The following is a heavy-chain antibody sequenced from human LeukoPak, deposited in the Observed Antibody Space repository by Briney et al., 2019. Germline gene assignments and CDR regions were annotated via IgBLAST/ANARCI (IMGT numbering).Heavy chain of an antibody. CDR2: IYTSGST. CDR1: GGSISSYY. Sequence: SETLSLTCTVSGGSISSYYWSWIRQPAGKGLEWIGRIYTSGSTNYNPSLKSRVTMSVDTSKNQFSLKLSSVTAADTAVYYCARIGVVVVPAARVYYYYYMDVWGKGTTVTVSS. D-gene: IGHD2-2*01. CDR3: ARIGVVVVPAARVYYYYYMDV. V-gene: IGHV4-4*07. J-gene: IGHJ6*03.